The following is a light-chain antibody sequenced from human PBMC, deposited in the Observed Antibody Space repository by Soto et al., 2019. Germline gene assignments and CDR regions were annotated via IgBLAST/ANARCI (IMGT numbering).Light chain of an antibody. V-gene: IGLV2-14*03. CDR3: SSSTSTSTLYV. Sequence: QSALTQPASVSGSPGQSITISCTGTSSDIGGYNYVSWYQQLPGKVPKLIIYDVSNRPSGVSDRFSGSKSGNAASLTISGLQAEDEADYYCSSSTSTSTLYVFGTGTKLTVL. CDR2: DVS. J-gene: IGLJ1*01. CDR1: SSDIGGYNY.